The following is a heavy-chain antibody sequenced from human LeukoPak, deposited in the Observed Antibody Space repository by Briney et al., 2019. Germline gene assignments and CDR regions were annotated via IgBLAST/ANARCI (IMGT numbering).Heavy chain of an antibody. D-gene: IGHD1-1*01. V-gene: IGHV4-59*01. CDR1: GGSISSYY. Sequence: PSETLSLTCTVSGGSISSYYWSWIRQPPGKGLEWIGYISYSGSTNFNPSLKSRVTISVDTSKNQFSLKLSSVTAADTAVYYCAREGTAGTNLNWFDPWGQGTLVTVST. CDR3: AREGTAGTNLNWFDP. J-gene: IGHJ5*02. CDR2: ISYSGST.